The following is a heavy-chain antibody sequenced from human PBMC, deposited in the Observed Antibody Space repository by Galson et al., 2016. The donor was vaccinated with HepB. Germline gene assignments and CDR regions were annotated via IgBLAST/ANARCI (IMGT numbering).Heavy chain of an antibody. CDR1: GFIFTNFV. CDR3: AIDLGVGTYGMDD. J-gene: IGHJ6*02. CDR2: ITCDGGSR. V-gene: IGHV3-23*01. Sequence: SLRLSCAASGFIFTNFVMSWVRKAPGKGLEWVSNITCDGGSRYYADSVKGRFTISRDNSKNTLYLQVNNLRAEDTAEYYCAIDLGVGTYGMDDWGHGTTVTVSS. D-gene: IGHD4-23*01.